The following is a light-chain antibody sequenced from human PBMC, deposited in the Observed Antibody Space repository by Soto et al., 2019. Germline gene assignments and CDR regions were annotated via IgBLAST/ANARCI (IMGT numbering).Light chain of an antibody. Sequence: QSALTQPASVSGSPGQSITISCTGTSSDVGSYRLVSWYQQHPGKAPKLMIYEVSKRPSGVSNRFSGSKSGNTASLTISGLQAEDEADYYCCSYAGSSTNGVFGGGTKLTVL. CDR3: CSYAGSSTNGV. J-gene: IGLJ3*02. CDR1: SSDVGSYRL. V-gene: IGLV2-23*02. CDR2: EVS.